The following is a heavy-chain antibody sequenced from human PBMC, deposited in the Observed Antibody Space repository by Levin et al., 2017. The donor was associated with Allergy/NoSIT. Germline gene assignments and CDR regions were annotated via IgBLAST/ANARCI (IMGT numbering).Heavy chain of an antibody. V-gene: IGHV3-66*01. CDR1: GFTVSSNY. J-gene: IGHJ6*02. Sequence: GGSLRLSCAASGFTVSSNYMSWVRQAPGKGLEWVSVIYSGGSTYYADSVKGRFTISRDNSKNTLYLQMNSLRAEDTAVYYCARDNQEYLYYYYGMDVWGQGTTVTVSS. CDR3: ARDNQEYLYYYYGMDV. CDR2: IYSGGST. D-gene: IGHD2-2*02.